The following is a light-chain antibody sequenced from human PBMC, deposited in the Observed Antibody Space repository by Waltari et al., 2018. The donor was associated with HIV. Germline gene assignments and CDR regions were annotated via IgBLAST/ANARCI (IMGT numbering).Light chain of an antibody. CDR2: AAS. V-gene: IGKV1-39*01. CDR1: QSISSY. Sequence: IQMTQSPSSLSASVGDRVTIPCRASQSISSYLNWYQQKPGKAPKLLIYAASSLQSGVPSRFSGSGSGTDFTLTISSLQPEDVETYYCQESYSTPPTFGGGTKVEIK. CDR3: QESYSTPPT. J-gene: IGKJ4*01.